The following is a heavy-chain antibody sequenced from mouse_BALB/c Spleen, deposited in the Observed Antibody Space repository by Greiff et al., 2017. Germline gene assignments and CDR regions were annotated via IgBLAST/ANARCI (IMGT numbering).Heavy chain of an antibody. V-gene: IGHV5-12-1*01. Sequence: EVKLVESGGGLVKPGGSLKLSCAASGFAFSSYDMSWVRQTPEKRLEWVAYISSGGGSTYYPDTVKGRFTISRDNAKNTLYLQMSSLKSEDTAMYYCARHGEDGNYPLWYFDVWGAGTTVTVSS. CDR2: ISSGGGST. D-gene: IGHD2-1*01. J-gene: IGHJ1*01. CDR1: GFAFSSYD. CDR3: ARHGEDGNYPLWYFDV.